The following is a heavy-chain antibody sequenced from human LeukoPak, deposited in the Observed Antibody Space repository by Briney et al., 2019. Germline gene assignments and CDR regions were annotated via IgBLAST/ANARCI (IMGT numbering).Heavy chain of an antibody. D-gene: IGHD3-3*01. CDR2: IIPIFGTA. CDR3: ASTPDFWSGYYFDY. CDR1: GGAFSSYA. J-gene: IGHJ4*02. Sequence: ASVKVSCKASGGAFSSYAISWVRQAPGQGLEWMGGIIPIFGTANYAQKFQGRVTITADESTSTAYMELSSLRSEDTAAYYCASTPDFWSGYYFDYWGQGTLVTVSS. V-gene: IGHV1-69*13.